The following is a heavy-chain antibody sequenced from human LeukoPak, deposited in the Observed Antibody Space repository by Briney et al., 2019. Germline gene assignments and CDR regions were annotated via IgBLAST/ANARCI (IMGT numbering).Heavy chain of an antibody. Sequence: GGSLRLSCAASGFTFSSYAMSWVRQAPGKGLEWVSAISGSGGSTYYADSVKGRFTISRDNSKNTLYLQMNSLRAEDTAVYYCAKVSRPSLYCSGGSCYSSPPYYYYYGMDVWGQGTTVTVSS. CDR3: AKVSRPSLYCSGGSCYSSPPYYYYYGMDV. CDR2: ISGSGGST. D-gene: IGHD2-15*01. J-gene: IGHJ6*02. CDR1: GFTFSSYA. V-gene: IGHV3-23*01.